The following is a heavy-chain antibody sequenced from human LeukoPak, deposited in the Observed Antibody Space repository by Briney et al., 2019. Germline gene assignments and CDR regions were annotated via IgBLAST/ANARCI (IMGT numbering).Heavy chain of an antibody. CDR3: AKDEGFEQLSAFDI. CDR1: GFTFSSDA. Sequence: PLASLRLSCAASGFTFSSDAMSWGPQAPGKGLEWVSAISGSGGSTYYADSAKGRFTISRDNSTNTLYLQMNSLRAEDAAVYYCAKDEGFEQLSAFDIWGQGTMVTVSS. D-gene: IGHD6-13*01. CDR2: ISGSGGST. J-gene: IGHJ3*02. V-gene: IGHV3-23*01.